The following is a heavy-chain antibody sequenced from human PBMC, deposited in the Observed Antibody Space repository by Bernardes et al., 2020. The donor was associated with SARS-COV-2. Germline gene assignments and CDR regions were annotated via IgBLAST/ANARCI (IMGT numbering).Heavy chain of an antibody. Sequence: GVCLKISGNGSGYSFTRYWIGWVRPIPGKGLEWMGIIYPGDSDTRYSPSFQGQVTISADKSISTAYLQWSSLKASDTAMYYCARPSSSWYWDFDYWGQGTLVTVSS. CDR3: ARPSSSWYWDFDY. CDR1: GYSFTRYW. D-gene: IGHD6-13*01. CDR2: IYPGDSDT. J-gene: IGHJ4*02. V-gene: IGHV5-51*01.